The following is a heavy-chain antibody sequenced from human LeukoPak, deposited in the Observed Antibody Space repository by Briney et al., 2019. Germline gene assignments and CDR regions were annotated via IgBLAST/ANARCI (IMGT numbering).Heavy chain of an antibody. CDR3: ARHEGWYGN. Sequence: SETLSLTCTVSGGSISGNYWSWIRQPPGKGLEWIGYMSYTGSTNYNPSLKRRVTMSIDTSKNQFSLKLSSVTAADTAVYYCARHEGWYGNWGQGTPVTVSS. V-gene: IGHV4-59*08. D-gene: IGHD2-15*01. CDR1: GGSISGNY. J-gene: IGHJ4*02. CDR2: MSYTGST.